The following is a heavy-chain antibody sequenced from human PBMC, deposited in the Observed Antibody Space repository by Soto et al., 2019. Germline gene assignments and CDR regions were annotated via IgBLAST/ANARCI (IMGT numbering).Heavy chain of an antibody. D-gene: IGHD5-12*01. CDR2: IYYSGST. Sequence: SETLSLTCTVSGGSISSYYWSWIRQPPGKGLEWIGYIYYSGSTNYNPSLKSRVTISVDTSKNQFSLKLSPVTAADTAVYYCARAGGDSGYDYYYYGMDVWGQGTTVTVSS. V-gene: IGHV4-59*01. CDR3: ARAGGDSGYDYYYYGMDV. CDR1: GGSISSYY. J-gene: IGHJ6*02.